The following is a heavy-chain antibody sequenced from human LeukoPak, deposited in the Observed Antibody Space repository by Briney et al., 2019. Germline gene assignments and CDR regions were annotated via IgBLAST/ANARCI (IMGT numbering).Heavy chain of an antibody. CDR1: GFTFSSYA. J-gene: IGHJ5*02. CDR2: ISGGAGTP. Sequence: GGSLRLSCAASGFTFSSYAMSCVRQAPGKGLEWVSGISGGAGTPYYADSVKGRFTISRDNSKNTLYLQMNSLRAEDTAVYYCAKEGAVAGTNWFDPWGQGTLVTVSS. CDR3: AKEGAVAGTNWFDP. V-gene: IGHV3-23*01. D-gene: IGHD6-19*01.